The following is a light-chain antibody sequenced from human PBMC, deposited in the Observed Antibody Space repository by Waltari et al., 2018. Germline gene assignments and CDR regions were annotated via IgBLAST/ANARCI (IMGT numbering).Light chain of an antibody. V-gene: IGLV2-23*02. CDR3: CSYAGTASPWV. CDR2: EVA. Sequence: QSALTQPASVSGSPGQSITISCLGNSSDVATSDLVLWYQQNPGKAPKLIISEVAKRPSGVSPRFSGSKSGNTASLTISGLQPEDEAHYYCCSYAGTASPWVFGGGTKLTVL. CDR1: SSDVATSDL. J-gene: IGLJ3*02.